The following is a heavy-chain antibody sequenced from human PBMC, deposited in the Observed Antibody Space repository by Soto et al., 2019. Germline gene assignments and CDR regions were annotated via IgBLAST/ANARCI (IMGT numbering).Heavy chain of an antibody. CDR1: GYTFTGYY. CDR2: INPNSGGT. J-gene: IGHJ6*02. CDR3: ARGSLSIAAAGSYYYYYGMDV. D-gene: IGHD6-13*01. Sequence: GASVKVSCKASGYTFTGYYMHWVRPAPGQGLEWMGWINPNSGGTNYAQKFQGWVTMTRDTSISTAYMELSRLRSDDTAVYYCARGSLSIAAAGSYYYYYGMDVWGQGTTVTVSS. V-gene: IGHV1-2*04.